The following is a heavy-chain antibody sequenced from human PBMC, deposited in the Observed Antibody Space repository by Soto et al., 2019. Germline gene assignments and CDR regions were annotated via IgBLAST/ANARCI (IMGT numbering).Heavy chain of an antibody. D-gene: IGHD5-12*01. CDR1: GDNISSDSAA. Sequence: SETKSLTCTISGDNISSDSAAWNWIKKSPSRGLEWLGRTYYRSKWYNDYAESVKSRITINPDTSKNQFSLHLNSVTTEDTAVYFCARVRGYSWLDFWGQGTLVTVSS. CDR3: ARVRGYSWLDF. V-gene: IGHV6-1*01. CDR2: TYYRSKWYN. J-gene: IGHJ4*02.